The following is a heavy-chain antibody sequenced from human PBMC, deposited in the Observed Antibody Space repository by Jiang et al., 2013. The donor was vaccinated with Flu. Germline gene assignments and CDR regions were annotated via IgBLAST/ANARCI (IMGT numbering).Heavy chain of an antibody. CDR1: GGTFSSYA. Sequence: SSVKVSCKASGGTFSSYAISWVRQAPGQGLEWMGRIIPILGIANYAQKFQGRVTITADKSTSTAYMELSSLRSEDTAVYYCARVSYYDFWSGYYTNSQLVSSYYYGMDVWGQGTTVTVSS. V-gene: IGHV1-69*04. CDR2: IIPILGIA. D-gene: IGHD3-3*01. J-gene: IGHJ6*02. CDR3: ARVSYYDFWSGYYTNSQLVSSYYYGMDV.